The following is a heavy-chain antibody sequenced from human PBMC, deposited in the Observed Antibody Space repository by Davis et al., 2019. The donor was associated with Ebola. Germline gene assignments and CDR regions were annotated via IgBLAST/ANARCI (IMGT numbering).Heavy chain of an antibody. Sequence: GESLKISCKASRYIFTSYWIGWVRQMPGKGLEWMGMIYPGDSDTRYSPSFLGQVIISADKSISTAYLQWSRLKASDTAMYYCASRDGHGFDIWGQGTMVTVSS. CDR2: IYPGDSDT. V-gene: IGHV5-51*01. J-gene: IGHJ3*02. CDR1: RYIFTSYW. CDR3: ASRDGHGFDI.